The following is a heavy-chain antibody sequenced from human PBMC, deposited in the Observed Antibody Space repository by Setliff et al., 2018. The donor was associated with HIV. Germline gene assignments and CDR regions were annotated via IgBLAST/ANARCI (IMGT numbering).Heavy chain of an antibody. Sequence: SETLSLTCAVSGGSLSDYYWCWTRHPPGKGMERIWEISRSGSTTYNPSLKSRVTMSIDTSKNQFSLKLRSVTAADTAAYYCARDAPGYGYSNDYWGQGTLVTVSS. V-gene: IGHV4-34*10. CDR2: ISRSGST. J-gene: IGHJ4*02. CDR3: ARDAPGYGYSNDY. D-gene: IGHD4-17*01. CDR1: GGSLSDYY.